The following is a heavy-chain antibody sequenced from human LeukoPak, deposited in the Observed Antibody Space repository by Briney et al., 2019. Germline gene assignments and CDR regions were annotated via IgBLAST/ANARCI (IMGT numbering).Heavy chain of an antibody. Sequence: ASMKVSCKASGYTFTGYYMHWVRQAPGQGLEWMGWINPNSGGTNYAQKFQGRVTMTRDTSISTAYMELSRLRSDDTALYYCARVGNTPMSAFSYWGQGTLVTVSS. CDR1: GYTFTGYY. D-gene: IGHD5-18*01. V-gene: IGHV1-2*02. CDR2: INPNSGGT. CDR3: ARVGNTPMSAFSY. J-gene: IGHJ4*02.